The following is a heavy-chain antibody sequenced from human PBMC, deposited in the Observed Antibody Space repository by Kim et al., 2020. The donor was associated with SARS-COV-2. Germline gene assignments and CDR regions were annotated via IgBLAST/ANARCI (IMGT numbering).Heavy chain of an antibody. CDR1: GDSVSSNSAA. Sequence: SQTLSLTCAISGDSVSSNSAAWNWIRQSPSRGLEWLGRTYYRSKWYNDYAVSVKSRITINPDTSKNQFSLQLNSVTPEDTAVYYCARDLMSGYSYGKDYYYGMDVWGQGTTVTVSS. V-gene: IGHV6-1*01. D-gene: IGHD5-18*01. CDR3: ARDLMSGYSYGKDYYYGMDV. J-gene: IGHJ6*02. CDR2: TYYRSKWYN.